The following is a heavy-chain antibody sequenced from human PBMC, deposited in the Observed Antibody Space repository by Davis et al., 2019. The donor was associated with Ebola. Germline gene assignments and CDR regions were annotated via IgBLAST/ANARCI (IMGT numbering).Heavy chain of an antibody. CDR2: IYYSGST. CDR3: ASLLGAAAGFDY. Sequence: SETLSLTCTVSGASISSYYWSWIRQPPAKGLEWIGYIYYSGSTNYNPSLKSRVPISVDTSKNQFSLKLSSVAAAATAVYYCASLLGAAAGFDYWGQGTLVTVSS. J-gene: IGHJ4*02. CDR1: GASISSYY. D-gene: IGHD6-13*01. V-gene: IGHV4-59*01.